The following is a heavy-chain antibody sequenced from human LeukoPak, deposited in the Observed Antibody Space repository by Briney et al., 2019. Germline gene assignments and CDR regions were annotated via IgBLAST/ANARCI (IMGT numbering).Heavy chain of an antibody. CDR2: ISGSGGST. CDR1: GFTFSSYA. V-gene: IGHV3-23*01. CDR3: AKDISRSSTSCYRAYYFDY. D-gene: IGHD2-2*02. J-gene: IGHJ4*02. Sequence: GGSLRLSCAASGFTFSSYAMSWVRQAPGKGLEWVSAISGSGGSTYYADSVKGRFTISRDNSKNTLYLQMNSLRAEDTAVYYCAKDISRSSTSCYRAYYFDYWGQGTLVTVSS.